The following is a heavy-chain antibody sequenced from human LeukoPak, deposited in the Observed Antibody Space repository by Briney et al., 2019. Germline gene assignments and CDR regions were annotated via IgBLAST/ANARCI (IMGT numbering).Heavy chain of an antibody. V-gene: IGHV4-34*01. CDR1: GGSFSGYY. D-gene: IGHD5-24*01. CDR3: AGMATTNPFDY. J-gene: IGHJ4*02. CDR2: INNSGST. Sequence: SETLSLTCAVYGGSFSGYYWSWIRQPPGKGLEWIGEINNSGSTNYNPSLKSRVTRSVDTSKNQLSLKLSSVTAADTAVYYCAGMATTNPFDYWGQGTLVTVSS.